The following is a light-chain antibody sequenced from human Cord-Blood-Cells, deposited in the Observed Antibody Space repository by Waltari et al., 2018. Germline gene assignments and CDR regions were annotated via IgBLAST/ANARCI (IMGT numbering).Light chain of an antibody. Sequence: DIQMTQSPSSLSPSVGDRVTITCRASQSISSYLNWYQKKPGKAPKLLIYAASSLQSGGPSRFSGSGSGTDFTLTISSLQPEDFATYYCQQSYSTPYTFGQGTKLEIK. CDR1: QSISSY. J-gene: IGKJ2*01. CDR2: AAS. CDR3: QQSYSTPYT. V-gene: IGKV1-39*01.